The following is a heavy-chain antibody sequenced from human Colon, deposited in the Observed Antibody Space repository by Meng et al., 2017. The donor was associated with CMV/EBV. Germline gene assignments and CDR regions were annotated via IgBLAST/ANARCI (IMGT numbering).Heavy chain of an antibody. CDR1: GSISSNHY. V-gene: IGHV4-4*02. J-gene: IGHJ4*02. CDR3: ASRGCASEHCYKFLTS. CDR2: TYHSGSP. D-gene: IGHD2-21*01. Sequence: GSISSNHYWTWVRQPPGKGLEWIGKTYHSGSPTYNPSLKGRVTISVDKSRNHFSLNLRSVTAADKAVYYCASRGCASEHCYKFLTSWGQGTLVTVSS.